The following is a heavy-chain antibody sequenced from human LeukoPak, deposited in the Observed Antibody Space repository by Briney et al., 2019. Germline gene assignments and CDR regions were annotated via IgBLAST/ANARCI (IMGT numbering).Heavy chain of an antibody. Sequence: SETLSLTCTVSGGFISSYYWRWIRQSAGKGLEWIGRIYTSGSTNYNPSLKSRVTMSVDTSKNQFSLKLSSVTAADTAVYYCARESSTSDGYYYYYYYMDVWGKGTTVTVSS. CDR1: GGFISSYY. CDR2: IYTSGST. J-gene: IGHJ6*03. V-gene: IGHV4-4*07. D-gene: IGHD2-2*01. CDR3: ARESSTSDGYYYYYYYMDV.